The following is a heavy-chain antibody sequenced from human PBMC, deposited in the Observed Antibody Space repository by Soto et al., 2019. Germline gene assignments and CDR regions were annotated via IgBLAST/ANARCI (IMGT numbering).Heavy chain of an antibody. Sequence: LRLSCTVAGFKFDKYAINWVRQAPGKGLEWVGLIRNQSYDEATQYAASVNGRFTISRDNSNKIAYLQMDSLKTEDSALYYCTRAESPAVAYFFDSWGRGTLVTVSS. CDR1: GFKFDKYA. J-gene: IGHJ4*02. CDR3: TRAESPAVAYFFDS. V-gene: IGHV3-49*04. D-gene: IGHD2-15*01. CDR2: IRNQSYDEAT.